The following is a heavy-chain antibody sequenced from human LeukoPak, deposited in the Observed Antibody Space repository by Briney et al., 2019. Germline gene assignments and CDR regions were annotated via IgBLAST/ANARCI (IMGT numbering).Heavy chain of an antibody. CDR3: ARGIAAAGTQN. V-gene: IGHV3-30*01. D-gene: IGHD6-13*01. J-gene: IGHJ4*02. CDR2: ISYVGSNK. Sequence: GGSLRLSCAASGFTFSSYAMHWVRQAPGKGLEWVAVISYVGSNKYYADSVKGRFTISRDNSKNTLYLQMNSLRAEDTAVYYCARGIAAAGTQNWGQGTLVTVSS. CDR1: GFTFSSYA.